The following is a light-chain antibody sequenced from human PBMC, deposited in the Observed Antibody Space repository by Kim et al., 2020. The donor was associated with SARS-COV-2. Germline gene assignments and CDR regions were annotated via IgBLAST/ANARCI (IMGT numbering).Light chain of an antibody. CDR2: DAF. CDR1: QDISNS. Sequence: SASAGDRVTITCRESQDISNSLAWYQQKPGKAPELLIYDAFTLQSGVSPRFSGSRSGTDFTLTISSLQSEDCAAYYCQQHYIYPLTFGGGTKVDI. V-gene: IGKV1-8*01. CDR3: QQHYIYPLT. J-gene: IGKJ4*01.